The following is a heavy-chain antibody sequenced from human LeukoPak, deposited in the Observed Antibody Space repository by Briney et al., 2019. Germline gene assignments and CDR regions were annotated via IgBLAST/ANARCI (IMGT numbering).Heavy chain of an antibody. V-gene: IGHV1-2*02. CDR2: INPRSGGT. D-gene: IGHD2-21*01. CDR1: GYIFTNYY. Sequence: ASVTVSCTASGYIFTNYYMHWVRQAPGQGLEWMGWINPRSGGTNFAQKFQGRVTMTRDTSISVAYMELSRLRSDDTAVYYCARHVSSSGEDSWGQGTLVTVS. J-gene: IGHJ4*02. CDR3: ARHVSSSGEDS.